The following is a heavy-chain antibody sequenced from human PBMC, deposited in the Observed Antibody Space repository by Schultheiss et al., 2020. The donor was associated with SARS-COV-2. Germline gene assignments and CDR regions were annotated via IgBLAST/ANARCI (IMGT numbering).Heavy chain of an antibody. CDR3: AREGAPYCSSTSCETNWFDP. Sequence: SETLSLTCTVSGGSISSGGYYWTWIRQHPRKGLEWIGYIYYSGSTNYNPSLKSRVTISVDTSKNQFSLKLSSVTAADTAVYYCAREGAPYCSSTSCETNWFDPWGQGTLVTVSS. CDR2: IYYSGST. J-gene: IGHJ5*02. D-gene: IGHD2-2*01. CDR1: GGSISSGGYY. V-gene: IGHV4-61*08.